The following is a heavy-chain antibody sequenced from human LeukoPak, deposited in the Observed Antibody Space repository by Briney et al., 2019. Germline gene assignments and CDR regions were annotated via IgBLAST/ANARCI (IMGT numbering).Heavy chain of an antibody. CDR1: GGSISSNNYN. D-gene: IGHD3-22*01. CDR3: ARDDYFDISGHYSDNAFDI. Sequence: SSETLSFTCTVSGGSISSNNYNCVWIRQPPEKGLEWIGTIYYSGSTYYNPSLKSRVTISVDTSKNQFSLNLDSVTAADTAVYYCARDDYFDISGHYSDNAFDIWGQGTMVTVSS. CDR2: IYYSGST. J-gene: IGHJ3*02. V-gene: IGHV4-39*02.